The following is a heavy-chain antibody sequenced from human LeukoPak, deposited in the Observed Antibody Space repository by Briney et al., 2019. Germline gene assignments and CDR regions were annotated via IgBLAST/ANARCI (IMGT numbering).Heavy chain of an antibody. CDR2: INPKSGGT. J-gene: IGHJ4*02. CDR3: ARSSSGWPLYFDC. V-gene: IGHV1-2*02. CDR1: AYTFTAYY. D-gene: IGHD6-19*01. Sequence: ASVKVSCKASAYTFTAYYVHWVRQAPGEGVEWMGWINPKSGGTKFAQKHQGGVTMTADTSIDTAYLELSNLKSDDTAIYYCARSSSGWPLYFDCWGQGTLVTVSS.